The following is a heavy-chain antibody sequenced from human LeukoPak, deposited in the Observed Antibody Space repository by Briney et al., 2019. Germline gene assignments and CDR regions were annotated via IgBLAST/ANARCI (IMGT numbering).Heavy chain of an antibody. D-gene: IGHD4-17*01. V-gene: IGHV3-20*04. CDR2: FNWNGGST. Sequence: GGSLRLSCAASGFTLSSYAMSWVRQPPGKGLEWVAGFNWNGGSTGYADSVKGRFTISRDNAKNSLYLQMNSLRAEDTALYYCARTNDYGDYEGIDYWGQGTLVTVSS. CDR3: ARTNDYGDYEGIDY. CDR1: GFTLSSYA. J-gene: IGHJ4*02.